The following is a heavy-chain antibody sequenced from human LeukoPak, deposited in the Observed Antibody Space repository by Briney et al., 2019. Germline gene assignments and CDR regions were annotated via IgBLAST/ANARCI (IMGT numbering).Heavy chain of an antibody. CDR2: ISSSSSYT. CDR3: ARAVSVSSYYFDC. D-gene: IGHD5/OR15-5a*01. J-gene: IGHJ4*02. Sequence: KPGGSLRLSCAASGFIFSDYYMSWIRQAPGKGLEWIPYISSSSSYTNYVDSVKGRFTISRDNAKNSLYLQMNSLRAEDTAVYYCARAVSVSSYYFDCWGQGTLVTVSS. CDR1: GFIFSDYY. V-gene: IGHV3-11*05.